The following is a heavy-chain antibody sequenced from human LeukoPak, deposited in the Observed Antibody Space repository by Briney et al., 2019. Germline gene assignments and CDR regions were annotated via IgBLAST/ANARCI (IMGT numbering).Heavy chain of an antibody. CDR1: GGSISSNY. J-gene: IGHJ4*02. Sequence: PSETLSLTCTVSGGSISSNYWSCIRQLPGNGLEWIGYIYYSGTTNNNPSLKRGVTISVDTSKTQFSLNLSSVTAAEAAVYYCGGAGVESGATRGLDYWGQGTLVTDSS. CDR2: IYYSGTT. CDR3: GGAGVESGATRGLDY. V-gene: IGHV4-59*01. D-gene: IGHD1-26*01.